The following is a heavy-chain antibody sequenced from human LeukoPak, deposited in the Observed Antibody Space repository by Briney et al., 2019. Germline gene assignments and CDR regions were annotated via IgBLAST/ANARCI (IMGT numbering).Heavy chain of an antibody. V-gene: IGHV4-30-2*02. J-gene: IGHJ3*02. CDR3: ATLGGDYGSNAFDI. D-gene: IGHD4-17*01. CDR2: IYHSGST. CDR1: GGSISSGGYY. Sequence: PSQTLSLTCTVSGGSISSGGYYWSWIRQPPGKGLEWIGYIYHSGSTYYNPSLKSRVTISVDRSKNQFSLKLSSVTAADTAVYYCATLGGDYGSNAFDIWGQGTMVTVSS.